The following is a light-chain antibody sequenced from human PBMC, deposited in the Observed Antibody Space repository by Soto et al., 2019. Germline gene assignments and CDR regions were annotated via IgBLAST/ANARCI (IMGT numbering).Light chain of an antibody. CDR3: TSYTSSSTWV. CDR1: SSDVGGYNY. V-gene: IGLV2-14*01. CDR2: EVS. J-gene: IGLJ3*02. Sequence: QSALTQPASVSGSPGQSITISCTGTSSDVGGYNYVSWYQQHPGQAPKLMIYEVSNRPSGVSNRFSGSKSGNTASLGISGLQAEDEAGYYYTSYTSSSTWVFGGGTKLTVL.